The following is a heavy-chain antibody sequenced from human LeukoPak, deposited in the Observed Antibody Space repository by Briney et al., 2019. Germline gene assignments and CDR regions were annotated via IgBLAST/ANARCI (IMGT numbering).Heavy chain of an antibody. CDR2: FDPEDGET. CDR3: ATALRSPQPQYYDFWSGYYYLSHHYGMDV. D-gene: IGHD3-3*01. J-gene: IGHJ6*02. Sequence: GASVKVSCKVSGYTLTELSMHWVRQAPGKGLEWMGGFDPEDGETIYAQKFQGRVTMTEDTSTDTAYMELSSLRSEDTAVYYCATALRSPQPQYYDFWSGYYYLSHHYGMDVRGQGTTVTVSS. V-gene: IGHV1-24*01. CDR1: GYTLTELS.